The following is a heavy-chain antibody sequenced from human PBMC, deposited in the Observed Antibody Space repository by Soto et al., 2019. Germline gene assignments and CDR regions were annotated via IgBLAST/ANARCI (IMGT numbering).Heavy chain of an antibody. Sequence: GESLKISCKGSGYSFTSYWIGWVRQMPGKGLEWMGIIYPGDSDTRYSPSFQGQVTISADKSISTAYLQWSSLKASDTAMYYCARHLYDILTGYYSAFDYWGQGTLVTVSS. CDR2: IYPGDSDT. V-gene: IGHV5-51*01. CDR3: ARHLYDILTGYYSAFDY. J-gene: IGHJ4*02. CDR1: GYSFTSYW. D-gene: IGHD3-9*01.